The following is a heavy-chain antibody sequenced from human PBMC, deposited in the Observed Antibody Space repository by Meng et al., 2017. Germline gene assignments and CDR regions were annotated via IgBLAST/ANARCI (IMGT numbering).Heavy chain of an antibody. CDR3: ASGGISVAIDY. J-gene: IGHJ4*02. CDR2: IIAYNDNT. D-gene: IGHD6-19*01. CDR1: GYTFTSYG. Sequence: VQRLPSSASVTKSEATGMGAGKASGYTFTSYGTSLVRQAPGRGLELIVCIIAYNDNTNYAQKLQGRVTMTTDISTSTAYMELRSLRSDDTAVYHCASGGISVAIDYWGQGTLVTVSS. V-gene: IGHV1-18*01.